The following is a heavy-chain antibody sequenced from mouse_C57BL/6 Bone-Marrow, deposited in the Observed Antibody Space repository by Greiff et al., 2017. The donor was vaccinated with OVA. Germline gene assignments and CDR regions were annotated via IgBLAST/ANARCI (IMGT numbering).Heavy chain of an antibody. CDR2: ILPGSGSP. CDR1: GYTFTGYW. V-gene: IGHV1-9*01. D-gene: IGHD4-1*01. Sequence: VQLQQSGAELMKPGASVKLSCKATGYTFTGYWIEWVKQRPGHGLEWIGEILPGSGSPTYNAKFKGKATFTADTSSNTAYMQLSSLTTEDSAIYYCARDNWEGHWGQGTTLTVSS. CDR3: ARDNWEGH. J-gene: IGHJ2*01.